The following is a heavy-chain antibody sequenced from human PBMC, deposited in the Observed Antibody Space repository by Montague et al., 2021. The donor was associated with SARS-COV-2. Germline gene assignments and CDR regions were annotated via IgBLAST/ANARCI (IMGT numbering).Heavy chain of an antibody. D-gene: IGHD2-8*01. V-gene: IGHV3-11*03. CDR1: GFTFTDYY. CDR3: ARLSVTNPDNYYYYKGMDV. Sequence: SLRLSCAASGFTFTDYYMSWVRQAPGKGLEWISYMSIDNFYATYAGSVKGRFIISRDNAKNSLFLQMNSLRVEDTAVYYCARLSVTNPDNYYYYKGMDVWGRGTTVIVSS. CDR2: MSIDNFYA. J-gene: IGHJ6*02.